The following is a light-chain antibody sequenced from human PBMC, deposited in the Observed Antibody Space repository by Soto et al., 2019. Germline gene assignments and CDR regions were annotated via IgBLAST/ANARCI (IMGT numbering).Light chain of an antibody. Sequence: IQMTQSPSSLSASVGDRVTITCRASQSIRRWLAWYQQKPGKAPKRLIYAASSLQSGVPSRFSGSGSGTEFTLTISSLQSEDFAVYYCQQYNSWPETFGQGTKVDVK. V-gene: IGKV1-5*01. CDR2: AAS. CDR1: QSIRRW. J-gene: IGKJ1*01. CDR3: QQYNSWPET.